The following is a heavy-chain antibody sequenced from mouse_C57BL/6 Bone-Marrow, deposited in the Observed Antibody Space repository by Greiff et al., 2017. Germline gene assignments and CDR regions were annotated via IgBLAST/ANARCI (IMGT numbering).Heavy chain of an antibody. V-gene: IGHV1-55*01. CDR2: IYPGSGST. J-gene: IGHJ4*01. CDR1: GYTFTSYW. Sequence: VQLQQPGAELVKPGASVKMSCKASGYTFTSYWITWVKQRPGQGLEWIGDIYPGSGSTNYNEKFKSKATLTVDTSSSTAYMQLSSLTSADSAVYYCARSDLGFYAMDYWGQGTSVTVSS. CDR3: ARSDLGFYAMDY.